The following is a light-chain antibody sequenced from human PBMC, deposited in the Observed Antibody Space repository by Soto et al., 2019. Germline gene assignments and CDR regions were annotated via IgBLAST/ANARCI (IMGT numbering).Light chain of an antibody. J-gene: IGLJ1*01. Sequence: QSALTQPPSASGSPGQSVTISCTGNSSDVGAYNYVSWYQHRPGKAPKLMIYEVTKRPSGVPDRFSGAKSGNTASLTVSGLQAEDEADYYCTSHAGTNNFPYVFGTGTKVTVL. V-gene: IGLV2-8*01. CDR3: TSHAGTNNFPYV. CDR1: SSDVGAYNY. CDR2: EVT.